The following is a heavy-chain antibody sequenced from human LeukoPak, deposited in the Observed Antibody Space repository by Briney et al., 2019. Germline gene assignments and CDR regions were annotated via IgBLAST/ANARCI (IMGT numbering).Heavy chain of an antibody. Sequence: GESLKISCKGSGYSFTSYWIGWVRQLPGKGLEWMGIIYPGDSDTRYSPSFQGQVTISADKSISTAYPQWSSLKASDTAMYYCARPHRGYSYDDAFDIWGQGTMVTVSS. V-gene: IGHV5-51*01. CDR2: IYPGDSDT. CDR3: ARPHRGYSYDDAFDI. D-gene: IGHD5-18*01. J-gene: IGHJ3*02. CDR1: GYSFTSYW.